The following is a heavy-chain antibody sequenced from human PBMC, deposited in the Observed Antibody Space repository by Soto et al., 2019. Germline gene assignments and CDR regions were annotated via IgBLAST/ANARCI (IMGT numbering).Heavy chain of an antibody. CDR1: GFTFRTYG. Sequence: WGSLGIACAASGFTFRTYGMHWVRQAPGKGLEWVAFISDDGSQKYYGDSVKGRFTISRDNSKNTLSLRMISLRTEDASVYYCAKEAPGGWHFFDTWGQGTMVTVSS. V-gene: IGHV3-30*18. CDR3: AKEAPGGWHFFDT. D-gene: IGHD6-19*01. CDR2: ISDDGSQK. J-gene: IGHJ4*02.